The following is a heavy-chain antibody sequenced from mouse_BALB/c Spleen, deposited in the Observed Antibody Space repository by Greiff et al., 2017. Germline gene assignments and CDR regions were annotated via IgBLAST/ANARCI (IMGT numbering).Heavy chain of an antibody. J-gene: IGHJ2*01. CDR3: ARFYFDY. CDR2: IYPGSGNT. CDR1: GYTFTDYY. V-gene: IGHV1-77*01. Sequence: QVQLKVSGAELARPGASVKLSCKASGYTFTDYYINWVKQRTGQGLEWIGEIYPGSGNTYYNEKFKGKATLTADKSSSTAYMQLSSLTSEDSAVYFCARFYFDYGGQGTTLTVSS.